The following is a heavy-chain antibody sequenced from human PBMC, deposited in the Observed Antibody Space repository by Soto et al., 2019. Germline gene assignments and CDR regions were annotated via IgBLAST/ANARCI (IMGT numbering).Heavy chain of an antibody. V-gene: IGHV6-1*01. CDR1: GDSVSSYSAA. Sequence: SQTLSLTCAISGDSVSSYSAAWNWIRQSPSGGLEWLGRTYYRSRFFSDYAESVKSRIIINPDTSKNQFSLQLKSVTPEDTAVYYCVRDRYSSSGWFDPCGKGTPVTVSS. CDR3: VRDRYSSSGWFDP. J-gene: IGHJ5*02. D-gene: IGHD2-15*01. CDR2: TYYRSRFFS.